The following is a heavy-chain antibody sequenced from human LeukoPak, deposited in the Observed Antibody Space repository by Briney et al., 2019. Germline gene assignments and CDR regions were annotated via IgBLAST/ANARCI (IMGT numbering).Heavy chain of an antibody. CDR1: GCTFTSYG. Sequence: ASVKVSCKASGCTFTSYGITWVRQAPGQGLEWMGWISAYNGNTNYAQELQGRVTMTTDTSTSTAYMEVRSLRSDDTAVYYCARDLSVAGTVGFDPWGQGTLVIVSS. D-gene: IGHD6-19*01. CDR3: ARDLSVAGTVGFDP. J-gene: IGHJ5*02. CDR2: ISAYNGNT. V-gene: IGHV1-18*01.